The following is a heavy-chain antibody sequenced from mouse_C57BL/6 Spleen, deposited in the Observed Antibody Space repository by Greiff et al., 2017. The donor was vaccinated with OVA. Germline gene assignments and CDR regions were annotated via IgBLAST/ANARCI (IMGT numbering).Heavy chain of an antibody. Sequence: EVRLQQSGPGLVKPSQSLSLTCSVTGYSITSGYYWNWIRQFPGNKLEWMGYISYDGSNNYNPSLKNRTAITRDTSKNQFFLKLNSVTTEDTATYCCASGGDYWGQGTTLTVSS. CDR2: ISYDGSN. V-gene: IGHV3-6*01. CDR1: GYSITSGYY. CDR3: ASGGDY. J-gene: IGHJ2*01.